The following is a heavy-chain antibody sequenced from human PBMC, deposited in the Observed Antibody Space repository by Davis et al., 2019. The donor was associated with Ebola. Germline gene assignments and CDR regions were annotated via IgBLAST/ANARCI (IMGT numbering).Heavy chain of an antibody. CDR2: IIPIFGTA. J-gene: IGHJ3*02. Sequence: SVKVSCKASGGTFSSYAISWVRHAPGQGLEWMGGIIPIFGTANYAQKFQGRVTITADESTSTAYMELSSLRSEDTAVYYCARAYSPYYYGSGSYGAAFDIWGQGTMVTVSS. V-gene: IGHV1-69*13. CDR1: GGTFSSYA. CDR3: ARAYSPYYYGSGSYGAAFDI. D-gene: IGHD3-10*01.